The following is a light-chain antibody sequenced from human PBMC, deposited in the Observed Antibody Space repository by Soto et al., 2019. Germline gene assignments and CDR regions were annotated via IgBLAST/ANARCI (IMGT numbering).Light chain of an antibody. CDR2: SSS. CDR3: QQYGRSPTWT. J-gene: IGKJ1*01. Sequence: DIVMTQSPATLSVAPGERATLSCRASQTISGTYLAWYQQKPGQAPRLLIYSSSSRAAGVSDRFSGSGSGTDFSLTISRLEPEDFAMYYCQQYGRSPTWTFGQGTKVDIK. CDR1: QTISGTY. V-gene: IGKV3-20*01.